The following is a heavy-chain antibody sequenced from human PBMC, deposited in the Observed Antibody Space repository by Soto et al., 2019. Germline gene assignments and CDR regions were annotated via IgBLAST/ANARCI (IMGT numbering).Heavy chain of an antibody. Sequence: QVQLVQSGAEVKKPGSSVKVSCKASGGTFSSYTISWVRQAPGQGLEWMGRIIPILGIANYAQKFQGRVTITADKSTSTAYMELSSLRSEDTAVYSCARGRVYVDSGSYDIWGQGTMVTVSS. CDR2: IIPILGIA. V-gene: IGHV1-69*02. D-gene: IGHD1-26*01. J-gene: IGHJ3*02. CDR3: ARGRVYVDSGSYDI. CDR1: GGTFSSYT.